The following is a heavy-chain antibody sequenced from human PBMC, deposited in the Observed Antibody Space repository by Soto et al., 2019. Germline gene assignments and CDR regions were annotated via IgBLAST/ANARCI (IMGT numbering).Heavy chain of an antibody. V-gene: IGHV1-69*06. Sequence: ASVKVSCKASGGTISTNVISWVRQAPGRGLEWMGEIMPIFAAPNNAQKFQGRLTITADTSTTTVYMELSSLTSEDTAVYFCATGARYCSGGSCYPDDWGQGTPVTVSS. CDR1: GGTISTNV. CDR3: ATGARYCSGGSCYPDD. CDR2: IMPIFAAP. J-gene: IGHJ4*02. D-gene: IGHD2-15*01.